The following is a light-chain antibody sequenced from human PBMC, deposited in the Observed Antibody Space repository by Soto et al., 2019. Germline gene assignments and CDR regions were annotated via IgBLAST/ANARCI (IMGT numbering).Light chain of an antibody. J-gene: IGKJ1*01. Sequence: DIQLTQSPSTLSASIGDRVFITCLAIQTRDRWLALYQQRQGLAPSLLIYDASTLESGVPSSFSGSGSESEFTLTISSLKPDDCATYHCTQYEGNRPFGHGKTVEFK. CDR2: DAS. V-gene: IGKV1-5*01. CDR3: TQYEGNRP. CDR1: QTRDRW.